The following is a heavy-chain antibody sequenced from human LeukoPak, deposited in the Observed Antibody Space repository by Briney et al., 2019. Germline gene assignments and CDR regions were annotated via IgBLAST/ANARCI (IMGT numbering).Heavy chain of an antibody. D-gene: IGHD3-10*01. CDR2: TYYRSRWYN. V-gene: IGHV6-1*01. Sequence: SQTLSLTCAISGDSVSSNSAAWHWVRQSPSRGLEWLGRTYYRSRWYNDYAVSVKSRITINAGTSKNQFSLQMNSVTPEDTAVYYCAAGSSGSSNYYFDYWGQGTLVTVSS. CDR1: GDSVSSNSAA. CDR3: AAGSSGSSNYYFDY. J-gene: IGHJ4*02.